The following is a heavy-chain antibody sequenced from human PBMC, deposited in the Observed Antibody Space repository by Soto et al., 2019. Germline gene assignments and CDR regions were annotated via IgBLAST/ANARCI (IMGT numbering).Heavy chain of an antibody. V-gene: IGHV3-23*01. Sequence: GGSLRLSCAASGFTFSSYAMSWVRQAPGKELEWVSAISGSGGSTYYADSVKGRFTISRDNSKNTLYLQMNSLRAEDTAVYYCAKSVGSSGWYGINWFDPWGQGTLVTVSS. J-gene: IGHJ5*02. CDR3: AKSVGSSGWYGINWFDP. D-gene: IGHD6-19*01. CDR1: GFTFSSYA. CDR2: ISGSGGST.